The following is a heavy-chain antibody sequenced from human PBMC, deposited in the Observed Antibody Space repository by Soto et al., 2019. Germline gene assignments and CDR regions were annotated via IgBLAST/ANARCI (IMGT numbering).Heavy chain of an antibody. D-gene: IGHD5-18*01. CDR3: ARTESGYSYGFADV. J-gene: IGHJ6*02. CDR1: GYTFTTYW. Sequence: GESLKISCKGSGYTFTTYWIGWVRQMPGKGLEWMGIINPDDSDTKYSQSFQGQVTISADKSISTAYLQWSSLKASDTAMYYCARTESGYSYGFADVWGQGTTVTVSS. V-gene: IGHV5-51*01. CDR2: INPDDSDT.